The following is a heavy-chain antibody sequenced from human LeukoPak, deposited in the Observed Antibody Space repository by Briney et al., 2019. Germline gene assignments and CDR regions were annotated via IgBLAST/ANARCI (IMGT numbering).Heavy chain of an antibody. Sequence: GGSLRLSCAASGFTFSDYYMSWIRQAPGKGLEWVSYISSSGSTIYYADSVKGRFTISRDNSKNTLYLQMNSLRAEDTAVYYCARDWWIQLWPYYYYYYYMDVWGKGTTVTVSS. CDR2: ISSSGSTI. J-gene: IGHJ6*03. D-gene: IGHD5-18*01. CDR1: GFTFSDYY. V-gene: IGHV3-11*04. CDR3: ARDWWIQLWPYYYYYYYMDV.